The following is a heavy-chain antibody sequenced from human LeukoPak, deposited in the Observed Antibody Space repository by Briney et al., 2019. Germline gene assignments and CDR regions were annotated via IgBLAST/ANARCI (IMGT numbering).Heavy chain of an antibody. CDR1: GGSFSGYY. CDR2: INHSGST. D-gene: IGHD4-17*01. V-gene: IGHV4-34*01. CDR3: ARGGWDDYGDYGPRFDP. Sequence: SETLSLTCAVYGGSFSGYYWSWIRQPPGEGLEWIGEINHSGSTNYNPSLKSRVTISVDTSKNQFSLKLSSVTAADTAVYYCARGGWDDYGDYGPRFDPWGQGTLVTVSS. J-gene: IGHJ5*02.